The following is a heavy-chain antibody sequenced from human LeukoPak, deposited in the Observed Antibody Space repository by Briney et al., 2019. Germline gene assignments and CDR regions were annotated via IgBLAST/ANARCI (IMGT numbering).Heavy chain of an antibody. J-gene: IGHJ4*02. CDR1: GFTFSSYG. CDR2: IWYDGSNK. V-gene: IGHV3-30*19. CDR3: ARDGGGYFDY. Sequence: GGSLRLSCAGSGFTFSSYGMHWVRQAPGKGLEWVAAIWYDGSNKYYADSVKGRFTISRDNSKNTLYLQMNSLRAEDTAVYYCARDGGGYFDYWGQGTLVTVSS. D-gene: IGHD3-16*01.